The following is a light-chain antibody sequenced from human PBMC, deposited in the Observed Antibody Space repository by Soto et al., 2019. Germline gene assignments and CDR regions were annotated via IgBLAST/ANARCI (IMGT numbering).Light chain of an antibody. CDR1: SSNIGSKS. V-gene: IGLV1-44*01. Sequence: QSVLTQPPSVSGTPGQRVTISRSGSSSNIGSKSVSWYQHLPQTAPKLLIYSNNQRPSGVPDRFSGSKSGTSASLAISGLQSDDETQYYCAAWDDSLNVLVFGGGTKLTVL. J-gene: IGLJ2*01. CDR2: SNN. CDR3: AAWDDSLNVLV.